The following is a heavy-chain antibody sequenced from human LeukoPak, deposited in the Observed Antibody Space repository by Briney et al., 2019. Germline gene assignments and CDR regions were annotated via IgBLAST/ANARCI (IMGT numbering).Heavy chain of an antibody. CDR2: ITGSGGNT. CDR3: AKGAAMIVVVILYYYYYGMDV. Sequence: GGSLRLSCAASGFTFSSYAMSWVRQAPGKGLEWVSVITGSGGNTYYADSVKGRFTISKDNSKNTVYLQMSSLRVDDTAVYYCAKGAAMIVVVILYYYYYGMDVWGQGTTVTVSS. CDR1: GFTFSSYA. D-gene: IGHD3-22*01. J-gene: IGHJ6*02. V-gene: IGHV3-23*01.